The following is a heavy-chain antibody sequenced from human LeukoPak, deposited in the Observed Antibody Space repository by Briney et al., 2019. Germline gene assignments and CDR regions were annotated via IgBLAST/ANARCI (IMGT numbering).Heavy chain of an antibody. CDR1: GYTFTSYG. V-gene: IGHV1-18*01. Sequence: ASVKVSCKASGYTFTSYGISWVRQAPGQGLEWMGWISAYNGNTNYAQKLQGRVTMTTDTSTSTAYMELRSLRSDDTAVYYCARPRDGYNFHAFDIWGQGTMVTVSS. CDR3: ARPRDGYNFHAFDI. J-gene: IGHJ3*02. D-gene: IGHD5-24*01. CDR2: ISAYNGNT.